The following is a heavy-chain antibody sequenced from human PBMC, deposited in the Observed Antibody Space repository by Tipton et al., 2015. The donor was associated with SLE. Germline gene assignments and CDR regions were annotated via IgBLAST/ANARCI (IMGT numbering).Heavy chain of an antibody. J-gene: IGHJ4*02. CDR1: GGSFSGYY. Sequence: TLSLTCAVYGGSFSGYYWSWIRQPPGKGLEWIGEINHSGSTNYNPSLKSRVTISVDTSKNQLSLKLSSMTAADTAVYYCARGSGGRALDYWGQGTLVTVSS. D-gene: IGHD2-15*01. CDR3: ARGSGGRALDY. V-gene: IGHV4-34*01. CDR2: INHSGST.